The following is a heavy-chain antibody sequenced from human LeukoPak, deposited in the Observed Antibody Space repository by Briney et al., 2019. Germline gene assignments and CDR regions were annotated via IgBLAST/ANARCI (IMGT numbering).Heavy chain of an antibody. CDR1: GFTFSNAW. CDR2: IKQDGSEK. Sequence: GGSLRLSCAASGFTFSNAWMSWVRQAPGKGLEWVANIKQDGSEKYYVDSVKGRFTISRDNAKNSLYLQMNSLRAEDTAVYYCARDPSPYYYDSSGYYVYWGQGTLVTVSS. J-gene: IGHJ4*02. D-gene: IGHD3-22*01. CDR3: ARDPSPYYYDSSGYYVY. V-gene: IGHV3-7*01.